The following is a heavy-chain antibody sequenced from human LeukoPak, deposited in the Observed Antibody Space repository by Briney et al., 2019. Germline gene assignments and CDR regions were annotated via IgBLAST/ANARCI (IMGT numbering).Heavy chain of an antibody. CDR1: GGSISGSSYY. Sequence: PSETLPLTCTVSGGSISGSSYYWGWIRQPPGKGLEWVGSIFFSGSTNYNPSLKSRVTISVDTSRNQFSLKLTSVTAADTAVYYCARSLAVAGGLLSWGQGTLVTVSS. V-gene: IGHV4-39*07. J-gene: IGHJ5*02. CDR3: ARSLAVAGGLLS. CDR2: IFFSGST. D-gene: IGHD6-19*01.